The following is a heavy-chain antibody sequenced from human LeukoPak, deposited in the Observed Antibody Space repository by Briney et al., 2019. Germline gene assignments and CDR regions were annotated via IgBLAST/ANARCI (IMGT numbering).Heavy chain of an antibody. D-gene: IGHD1-26*01. CDR2: IYYSGST. J-gene: IGHJ5*02. CDR3: ASGQIIVGAIGWFDP. V-gene: IGHV4-39*01. Sequence: SETLSLTCTVSGGSISSSSYYWGWIRQPPGKGLEWIGSIYYSGSTYYNPSLKRRVTISVDTSKNQFSLKLSSVTAADTAVYYCASGQIIVGAIGWFDPWGQGTLVTVSS. CDR1: GGSISSSSYY.